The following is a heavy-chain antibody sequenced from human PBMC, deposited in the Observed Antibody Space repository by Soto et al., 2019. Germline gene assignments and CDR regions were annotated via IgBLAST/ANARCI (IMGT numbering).Heavy chain of an antibody. D-gene: IGHD3-22*01. CDR1: GYTFTNYD. Sequence: QVQLVQSGAEVKKPGASVKVSRKASGYTFTNYDINWVRQATGQGLEWMGWMNPNNGNTGYAQKFQGRVTMTRNTSISTAYMELSSLRSEDTAVYYCARVPYYYDSSGYSNWFDPWGQGTLVTVSS. V-gene: IGHV1-8*01. CDR2: MNPNNGNT. J-gene: IGHJ5*02. CDR3: ARVPYYYDSSGYSNWFDP.